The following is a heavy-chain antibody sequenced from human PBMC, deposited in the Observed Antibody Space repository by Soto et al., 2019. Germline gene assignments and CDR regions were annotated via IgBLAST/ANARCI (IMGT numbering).Heavy chain of an antibody. CDR3: AKDHLGGAMAVPFFDP. CDR2: ITWNSGNI. D-gene: IGHD6-19*01. CDR1: GFNFDDYA. J-gene: IGHJ5*02. V-gene: IGHV3-9*01. Sequence: HPGGSLRLSCVASGFNFDDYAMHWVRQAPGKGLEWVSGITWNSGNIAYADSVKGRFTISRDNAKNSLYLQMDSLRPEDTAFYYCAKDHLGGAMAVPFFDPWGQGALVTVSS.